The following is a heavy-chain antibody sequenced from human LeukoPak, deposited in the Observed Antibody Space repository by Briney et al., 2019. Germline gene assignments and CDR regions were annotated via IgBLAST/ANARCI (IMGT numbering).Heavy chain of an antibody. J-gene: IGHJ5*02. V-gene: IGHV3-23*01. D-gene: IGHD3-22*01. CDR3: AKAITYYYDSSGLAP. CDR2: ISGSGGST. Sequence: PGGSLRLSCAASGFTFSSYAMSWVRQAPGKGLEWVSAISGSGGSTHYADSVKGRFTISRDNSKNTLYLQMNSLRAEDTAVYYCAKAITYYYDSSGLAPWGQGTLVTVSS. CDR1: GFTFSSYA.